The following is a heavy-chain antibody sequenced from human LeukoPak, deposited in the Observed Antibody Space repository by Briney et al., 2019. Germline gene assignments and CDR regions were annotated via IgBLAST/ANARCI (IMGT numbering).Heavy chain of an antibody. J-gene: IGHJ4*02. CDR2: IYTSGST. D-gene: IGHD1-14*01. CDR1: GGSISSGSYY. CDR3: AQSESVSRRDY. V-gene: IGHV4-61*02. Sequence: PSQTLSLTCTVSGGSISSGSYYWSWIRQPAGKGLEWIGRIYTSGSTNYNPSLKSRVTISVDTSKNQFSLKLSSVTAADTAVYYCAQSESVSRRDYWGQGTLVTVSS.